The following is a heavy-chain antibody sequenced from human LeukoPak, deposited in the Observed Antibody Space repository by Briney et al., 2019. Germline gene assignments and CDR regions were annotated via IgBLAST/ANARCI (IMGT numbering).Heavy chain of an antibody. CDR1: GFTFSSDY. J-gene: IGHJ4*02. D-gene: IGHD2-2*01. V-gene: IGHV3-74*01. Sequence: GGSLRLSCAASGFTFSSDYMHWVRQGPGKGLVWVSRISSDGSDTSYADSVKGRFTISRDNSKNTLYLQMNSLRAEDTAVYYCAKDRLRVVVENWGQGTLVTVSS. CDR2: ISSDGSDT. CDR3: AKDRLRVVVEN.